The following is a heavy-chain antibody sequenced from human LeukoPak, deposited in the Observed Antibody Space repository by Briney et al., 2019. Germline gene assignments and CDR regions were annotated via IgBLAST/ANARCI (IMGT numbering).Heavy chain of an antibody. Sequence: PSEPLSLTCTVCGGSISSYYWSWIRQPPGKGLEWIGYIYYSGSTNYNPSLKSRVTISEDTSKNQFSLKLSSVTAAATAGYYCARVTYYDILTGYYGQYYFDYWGQGTLVTVSS. CDR2: IYYSGST. J-gene: IGHJ4*02. D-gene: IGHD3-9*01. CDR3: ARVTYYDILTGYYGQYYFDY. CDR1: GGSISSYY. V-gene: IGHV4-59*01.